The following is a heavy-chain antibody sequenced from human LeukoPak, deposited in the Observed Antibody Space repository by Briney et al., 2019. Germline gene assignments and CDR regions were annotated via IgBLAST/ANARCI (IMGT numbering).Heavy chain of an antibody. D-gene: IGHD2-2*01. V-gene: IGHV3-23*01. J-gene: IGHJ4*02. CDR3: AKRYCSSTSCQFDY. CDR1: GFTFSSYA. CDR2: ISGSGGST. Sequence: GGSLRLSCAASGFTFSSYAMSWVRQAPGKGLEWVSAISGSGGSTYYAVSVKGRFTISRDNSKNTLYLQMNSLRAEDTAVYYCAKRYCSSTSCQFDYWGQGTLVTVSS.